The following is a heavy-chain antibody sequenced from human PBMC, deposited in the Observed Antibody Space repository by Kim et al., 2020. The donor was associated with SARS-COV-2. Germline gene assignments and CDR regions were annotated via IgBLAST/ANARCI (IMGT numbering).Heavy chain of an antibody. V-gene: IGHV4-59*13. CDR2: IYYSGST. CDR3: ARVHSTYYYDSSGYYAFDY. Sequence: SETLSLTCTVSGGSISSYYWSWIRQPPGKGLEWIGYIYYSGSTNYNPSLKSRVTISVDTSKNQFSLKLSSVTAADTAVYYCARVHSTYYYDSSGYYAFDYWCQGTLVTVSS. CDR1: GGSISSYY. D-gene: IGHD3-22*01. J-gene: IGHJ4*02.